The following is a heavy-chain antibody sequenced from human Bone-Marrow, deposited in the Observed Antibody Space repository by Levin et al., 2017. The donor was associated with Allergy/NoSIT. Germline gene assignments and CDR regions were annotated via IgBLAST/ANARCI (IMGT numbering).Heavy chain of an antibody. CDR3: ARGRKVPAAMGNWFDP. V-gene: IGHV3-7*03. J-gene: IGHJ5*02. D-gene: IGHD2-2*01. CDR2: INQDGSEK. Sequence: TGGSLRLSCAASGFTFSTYWMSWVRQAPGKGLEWVANINQDGSEKYYVDSVKGRFTFSRDNTKNSLYLQMNSLRAEDTAVYYCARGRKVPAAMGNWFDPWGQGTLVTVSS. CDR1: GFTFSTYW.